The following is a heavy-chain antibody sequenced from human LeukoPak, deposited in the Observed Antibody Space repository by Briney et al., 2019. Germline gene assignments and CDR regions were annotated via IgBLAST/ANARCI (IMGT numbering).Heavy chain of an antibody. CDR3: ARDRSCSSTSCYFDP. J-gene: IGHJ5*02. Sequence: GASVKVSCKASGYTFSRSDISWVRQAPGQGLEWMGWISGYNGNTNYAQKFQGRVTMTTGTSTNTAYMELRNLRSDDTAVYYCARDRSCSSTSCYFDPWGQGTPVTVSS. V-gene: IGHV1-18*01. CDR2: ISGYNGNT. D-gene: IGHD2-2*01. CDR1: GYTFSRSD.